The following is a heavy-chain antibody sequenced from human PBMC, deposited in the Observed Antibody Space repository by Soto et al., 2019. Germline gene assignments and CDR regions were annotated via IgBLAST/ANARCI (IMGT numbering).Heavy chain of an antibody. CDR1: GFTFSSYG. D-gene: IGHD6-13*01. CDR2: IWYDGSNK. CDR3: ARDRIAAVGTYWFDP. Sequence: QVQLVESGGGVVQPGRSLRLSCAASGFTFSSYGMHWVRQAPGKGLEWVAVIWYDGSNKYYADTVKGRFTISRDNSKNTLYLQMNSLRAEDTAVYYCARDRIAAVGTYWFDPWGQGTLVTVSS. V-gene: IGHV3-33*01. J-gene: IGHJ5*02.